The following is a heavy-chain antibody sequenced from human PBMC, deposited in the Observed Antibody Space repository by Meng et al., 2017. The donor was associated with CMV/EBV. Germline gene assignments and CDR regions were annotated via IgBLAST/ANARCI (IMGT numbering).Heavy chain of an antibody. V-gene: IGHV3-7*01. Sequence: GESLKISCTVSGITFSDFLMGWFRQAPGKGLAWVANIGQDGSDKNYVDSVKGRFTISRDNAKNSLYLQMNSLRAEDTAVYYCARDTPGRRIWSGYPSGDYYGMDVWGQGTTVTVSS. CDR1: GITFSDFL. D-gene: IGHD3-3*01. CDR3: ARDTPGRRIWSGYPSGDYYGMDV. J-gene: IGHJ6*02. CDR2: IGQDGSDK.